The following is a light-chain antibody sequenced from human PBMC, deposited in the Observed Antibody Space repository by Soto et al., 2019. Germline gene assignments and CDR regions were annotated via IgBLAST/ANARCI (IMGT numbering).Light chain of an antibody. J-gene: IGLJ2*01. CDR1: SGHSSYI. CDR3: ETCYSNSQV. V-gene: IGLV4-60*02. Sequence: QSVLTQSSASSASLGSSVRLTCTLSSGHSSYINAWHQQQPGKAPRYLMKLEGSGTYNKGSGVRDRFSGSSSAADRYLTISNLKLEDEADYHCETCYSNSQVFGGGTKLTVL. CDR2: LEGSGTY.